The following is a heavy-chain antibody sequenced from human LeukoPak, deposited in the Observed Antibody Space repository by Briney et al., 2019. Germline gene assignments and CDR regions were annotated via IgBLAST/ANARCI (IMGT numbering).Heavy chain of an antibody. D-gene: IGHD4-11*01. CDR1: GYTFTSYY. V-gene: IGHV1-46*03. CDR3: ARGSDIHDYSNYGYYFDY. CDR2: INPSGGST. J-gene: IGHJ4*02. Sequence: ASVKVSCKASGYTFTSYYMHWVRQAPGQGLEWMGIINPSGGSTSYAQKFQGRVTMTRDTSTSTVYMELSSLRSEGTAVYYCARGSDIHDYSNYGYYFDYWGQGTLVTVSS.